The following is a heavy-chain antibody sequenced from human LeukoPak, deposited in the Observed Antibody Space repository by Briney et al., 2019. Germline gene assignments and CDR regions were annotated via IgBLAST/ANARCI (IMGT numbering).Heavy chain of an antibody. CDR2: IYSSGST. CDR1: GGSISSYY. CDR3: ARDRVTAIALGASDN. Sequence: PSETLSLTCSVSGGSISSYYWSWIRQPAGKGLEWIGRIYSSGSTNYNPSLKSRVTMSVDTSKNQFSLKLTSVTAADTAVYFCARDRVTAIALGASDNWGQGTLVTVSS. D-gene: IGHD2-21*02. V-gene: IGHV4-4*07. J-gene: IGHJ4*02.